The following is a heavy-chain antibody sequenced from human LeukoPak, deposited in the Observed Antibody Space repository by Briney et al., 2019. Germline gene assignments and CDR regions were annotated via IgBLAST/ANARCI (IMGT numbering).Heavy chain of an antibody. J-gene: IGHJ4*02. CDR1: DYSISSGIY. Sequence: KSAETPPLPCAVSDYSISSGIYWGWIRQPPGKGLEWIGSVYHSGSTHYRPSLKSRVTISVDTSKNQFSLKLSSVTAADTAVYYCARNDSSGSFDYWAQATVVTVSS. V-gene: IGHV4-38-2*01. D-gene: IGHD3-22*01. CDR3: ARNDSSGSFDY. CDR2: VYHSGST.